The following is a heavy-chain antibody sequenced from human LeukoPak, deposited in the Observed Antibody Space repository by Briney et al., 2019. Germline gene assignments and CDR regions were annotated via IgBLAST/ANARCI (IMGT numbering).Heavy chain of an antibody. Sequence: GGSLRLSCAASGFTFSSYSMNWVRQAPGKGLEWVSSISSSSSYIYYADSVKGRFTISRDNAKNSLYLQMNSLRAEDTAVYYCARDRGSGWFDPWGQGTLVTASS. CDR2: ISSSSSYI. J-gene: IGHJ5*02. D-gene: IGHD3-10*01. V-gene: IGHV3-21*01. CDR3: ARDRGSGWFDP. CDR1: GFTFSSYS.